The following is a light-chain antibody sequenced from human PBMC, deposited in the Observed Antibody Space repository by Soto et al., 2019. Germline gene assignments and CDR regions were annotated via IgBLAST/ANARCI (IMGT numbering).Light chain of an antibody. V-gene: IGKV3-15*01. CDR3: QQYNNWPPERT. CDR1: RTVGSN. Sequence: IVMTQSPATLSVSPGERATLSCRASRTVGSNLAWYQQKLGQAPRLLIYGASTRATGIPARFSGSGSGTECTLTSGGPRSEDFAIEFWQQYNNWPPERTFGQGTQVEVK. CDR2: GAS. J-gene: IGKJ1*01.